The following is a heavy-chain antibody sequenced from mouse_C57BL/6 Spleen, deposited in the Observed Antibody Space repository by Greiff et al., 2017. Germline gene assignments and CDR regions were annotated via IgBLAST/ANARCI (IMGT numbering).Heavy chain of an antibody. Sequence: VQLQQSGPELVKPGASVKISCKASGYSFTGYYMNWVKQSPEKSLEWIGEINPSTGGTTYNQKFKAKATLTVDKSSSTAYMQLQSLTSEDSAVYYCASAVYYDYEGFDYWGQGTTLTVSS. CDR3: ASAVYYDYEGFDY. CDR2: INPSTGGT. V-gene: IGHV1-42*01. J-gene: IGHJ2*01. D-gene: IGHD2-4*01. CDR1: GYSFTGYY.